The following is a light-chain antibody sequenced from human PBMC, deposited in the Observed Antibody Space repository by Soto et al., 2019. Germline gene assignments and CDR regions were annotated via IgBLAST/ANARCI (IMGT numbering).Light chain of an antibody. CDR1: SGDVDPYNY. Sequence: QSALTQPPSVSGSPGQSVTISCTGTSGDVDPYNYVSWYQQHPGRAPKLVIYDVNMRPSGVPDRFSGSKSGDTSSLTISGHQDEDEADYYCCSYVGTPLVGGGTKLTVL. CDR2: DVN. J-gene: IGLJ2*01. V-gene: IGLV2-11*01. CDR3: CSYVGTPL.